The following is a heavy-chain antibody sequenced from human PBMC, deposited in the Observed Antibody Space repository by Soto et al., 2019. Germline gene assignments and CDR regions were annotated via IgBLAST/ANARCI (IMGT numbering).Heavy chain of an antibody. Sequence: QVQLVQSGAEVKKPGASVKVSCKASGYTFTSYGISWVRQAPGQGLEWMGWFSAYNGNTHYAQKLQGRVTLTTDTSMSTAYMQLRRMRSDDTAVYYCARERAVGLVAYWGQGTLVTVSS. CDR1: GYTFTSYG. V-gene: IGHV1-18*01. J-gene: IGHJ4*02. CDR2: FSAYNGNT. CDR3: ARERAVGLVAY.